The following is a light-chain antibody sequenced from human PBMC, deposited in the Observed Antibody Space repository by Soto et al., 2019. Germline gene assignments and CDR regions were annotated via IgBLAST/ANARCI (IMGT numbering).Light chain of an antibody. CDR1: SSDVGGYNY. Sequence: QSVLTQPASVSGSPGQSITISCTGTSSDVGGYNYVSWYQQHPGKAPKFLIYEVSNRPSGVSNRFSGSKSGNTASLTISGLQAEDEADYYCSSYTSTNTWVFGGGTNVTVL. V-gene: IGLV2-14*01. CDR2: EVS. CDR3: SSYTSTNTWV. J-gene: IGLJ3*02.